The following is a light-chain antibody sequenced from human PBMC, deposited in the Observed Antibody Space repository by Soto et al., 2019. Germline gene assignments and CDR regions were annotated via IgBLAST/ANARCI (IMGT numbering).Light chain of an antibody. CDR2: DVS. CDR3: SSYTSISIPYV. V-gene: IGLV2-14*01. J-gene: IGLJ1*01. Sequence: QSVLTQPASVSGSPGQSITISCTGTSSDVGGYNYVSWYQQHPGKAPKLMIYDVSNRPSGVSNRFSGSKSGNTASLTISGLQAEDEADYYCSSYTSISIPYVFGTGTKLTVL. CDR1: SSDVGGYNY.